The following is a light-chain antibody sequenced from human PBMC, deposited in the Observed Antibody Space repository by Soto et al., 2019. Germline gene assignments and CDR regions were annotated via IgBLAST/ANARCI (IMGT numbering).Light chain of an antibody. CDR3: QQCRSAPLT. Sequence: EIVLTQSPGTLSLSPGERATLSCRASQSATSSYLAWYQQKPGQAPRLLIYGASSRATGIPDRFRGSGSETDFTLTISRLEPEDFAVYYCQQCRSAPLTFGQGTKVDIK. V-gene: IGKV3-20*01. CDR2: GAS. CDR1: QSATSSY. J-gene: IGKJ1*01.